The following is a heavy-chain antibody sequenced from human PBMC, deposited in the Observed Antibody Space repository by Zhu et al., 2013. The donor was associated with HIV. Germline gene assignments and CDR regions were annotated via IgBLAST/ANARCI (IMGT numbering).Heavy chain of an antibody. V-gene: IGHV1-69*01. D-gene: IGHD1-1*01. CDR1: GGTFSSYA. CDR3: ASADGYNWNDPEGGVAPYYYYGMDV. J-gene: IGHJ6*02. Sequence: QVQLVQSGAEVKKPGSSVKVSCKASGGTFSSYAISWVRQAPGQGLEWMGGIIPIFGTANYAQKFQGRVTITADESTSTAYMELSSLRSEDTAVYYCASADGYNWNDPEGGVAPYYYYGMDVWGQGTTVTVSS. CDR2: IIPIFGTA.